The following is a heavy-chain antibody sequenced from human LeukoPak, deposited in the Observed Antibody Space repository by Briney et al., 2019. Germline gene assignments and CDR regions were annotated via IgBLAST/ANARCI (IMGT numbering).Heavy chain of an antibody. V-gene: IGHV3-48*04. CDR1: GFSFSSYI. J-gene: IGHJ4*02. D-gene: IGHD4-17*01. Sequence: GGSLRLSCAASGFSFSSYIMNWVRQAPGKGLEWVSHISSSSSTIYYADSVKGRFTISRDNAKNSLYLQMNSLRAEDTAVYYCATTTVTTPRYFDYWGQGTLVTVSS. CDR2: ISSSSSTI. CDR3: ATTTVTTPRYFDY.